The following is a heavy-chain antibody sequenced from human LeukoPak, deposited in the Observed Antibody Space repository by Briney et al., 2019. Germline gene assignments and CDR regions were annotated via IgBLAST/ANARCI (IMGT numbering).Heavy chain of an antibody. CDR3: ARVSYYDSSGYYFLSYVDY. V-gene: IGHV3-53*01. CDR1: GFTVSSNY. D-gene: IGHD3-22*01. J-gene: IGHJ4*02. CDR2: IYSGGST. Sequence: GGSLRLSCAASGFTVSSNYMSWVRQAPGKGLEWVSVIYSGGSTYYADSVRGRFTISRDNSKNTLYLQMNSLGAEDTAVYYCARVSYYDSSGYYFLSYVDYWGQGTMVTVSS.